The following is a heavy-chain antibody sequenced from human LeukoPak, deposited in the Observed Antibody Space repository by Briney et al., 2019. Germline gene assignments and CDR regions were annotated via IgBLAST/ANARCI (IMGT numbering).Heavy chain of an antibody. J-gene: IGHJ4*02. CDR1: GYTFTGYY. CDR2: INPSGGST. Sequence: ASVKVSCKAFGYTFTGYYMHWVRQAPGQGLEWMGIINPSGGSTSYAQKFQGRVTMTRDTSTSTVYMELSSLRSEDTAVYYCARDRATDSGSYFPDYWGQGTLVTVSS. CDR3: ARDRATDSGSYFPDY. V-gene: IGHV1-46*01. D-gene: IGHD1-26*01.